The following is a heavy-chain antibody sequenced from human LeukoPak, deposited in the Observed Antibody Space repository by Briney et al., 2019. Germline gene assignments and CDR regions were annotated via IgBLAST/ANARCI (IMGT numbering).Heavy chain of an antibody. V-gene: IGHV1-2*02. J-gene: IGHJ4*02. CDR2: INPHSGGT. CDR3: ARDQSYSSGWYIDY. Sequence: GASVKVSCKASGYTFTSYYMHWVRQAPGQGLEWMGWINPHSGGTNYAQKFQGRVTMTRDTSVSTAYMELNKMQADDTAVYYCARDQSYSSGWYIDYWGQGTLVTVSS. D-gene: IGHD6-19*01. CDR1: GYTFTSYY.